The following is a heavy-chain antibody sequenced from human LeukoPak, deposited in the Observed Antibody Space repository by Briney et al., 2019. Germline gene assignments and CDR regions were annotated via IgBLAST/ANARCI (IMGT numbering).Heavy chain of an antibody. D-gene: IGHD2-8*02. V-gene: IGHV3-21*04. CDR1: GFTFSSYT. CDR3: ARAGQYYFDY. CDR2: ITSSSSYI. Sequence: GGSLRLSCAASGFTFSSYTMNWVRQAPGKGLEWVSSITSSSSYIYYADSVKGRFTISRDNAKNSLYLQMNSLRAEDTAVYYCARAGQYYFDYWGQGTLVTVSS. J-gene: IGHJ4*02.